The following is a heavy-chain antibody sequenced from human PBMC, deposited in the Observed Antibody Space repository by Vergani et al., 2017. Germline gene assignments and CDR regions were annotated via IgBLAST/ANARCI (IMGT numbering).Heavy chain of an antibody. J-gene: IGHJ4*02. CDR1: GGSLSSYY. CDR3: VRRNNVVRETDYFDY. Sequence: QVQLVESGPGLVKPSETLSLTCTVSGGSLSSYYWNWIRQPAGKGLEWVGRVFHTGTADYNPSLNSRVTLSVDTSKNQVSLKLTSVTAADTAIYYCVRRNNVVRETDYFDYWGQGILVTVSS. V-gene: IGHV4-4*07. D-gene: IGHD3-10*01. CDR2: VFHTGTA.